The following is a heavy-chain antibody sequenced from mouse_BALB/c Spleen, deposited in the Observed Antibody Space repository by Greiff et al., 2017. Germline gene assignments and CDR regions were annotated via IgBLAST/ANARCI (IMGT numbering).Heavy chain of an antibody. J-gene: IGHJ4*01. CDR2: ISYSGST. CDR1: GYSITSDYA. V-gene: IGHV3-2*02. CDR3: ASGQGYAMDY. D-gene: IGHD6-1*01. Sequence: VQLKESGPGLVKPSQSLSLTCTVTGYSITSDYAWNWIRQFPGNKLEWMGYISYSGSTSYNPSLKSRISITRDTSKNQFFLQLNSVTTEDTATYYCASGQGYAMDYWGQGTSVTVSS.